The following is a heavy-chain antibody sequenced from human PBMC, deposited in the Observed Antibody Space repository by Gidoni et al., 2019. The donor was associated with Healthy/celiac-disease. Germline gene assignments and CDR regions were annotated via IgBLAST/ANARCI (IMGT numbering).Heavy chain of an antibody. CDR1: GYTFTSYY. CDR2: INPSGGST. V-gene: IGHV1-46*01. D-gene: IGHD3-22*01. J-gene: IGHJ3*02. CDR3: ARDLSGFSGVTMIVVRAFDI. Sequence: QVQLVPSGAAVTKPGASVKVSCQASGYTFTSYYMHWVRQAPGQGLEWMGIINPSGGSTSYAQKFQGRVTMTRDTSTSTVYMELSSLRSEDTAVYYCARDLSGFSGVTMIVVRAFDIWGQGTMVTVSS.